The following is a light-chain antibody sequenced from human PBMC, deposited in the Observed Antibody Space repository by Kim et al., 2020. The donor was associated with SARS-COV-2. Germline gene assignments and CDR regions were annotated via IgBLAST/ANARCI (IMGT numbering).Light chain of an antibody. V-gene: IGKV1-5*03. J-gene: IGKJ2*01. CDR3: QQYNSYSYT. Sequence: DIQMTQSPSTLSASVGDRVTITCRASQSISSWLAWYQQKPGKAPKLLIYKASSLESGVPSRFSVSGSGTEFTLTISSLQPDEFATYYCQQYNSYSYTFGQGTKLEI. CDR2: KAS. CDR1: QSISSW.